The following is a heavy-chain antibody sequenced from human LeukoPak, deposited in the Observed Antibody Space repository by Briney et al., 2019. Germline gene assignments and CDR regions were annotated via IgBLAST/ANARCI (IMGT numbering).Heavy chain of an antibody. D-gene: IGHD3-10*01. CDR2: ISDSGDGT. CDR1: GFTFRTYA. V-gene: IGHV3-23*01. Sequence: GGSLRLSCAASGFTFRTYAMSWVRQAPGKGLEWVSGISDSGDGTYYPESVKGRFTISRDNSKNTVYLQMNSLRAEDTALYYCAKAVWFGEFDYYFFGLDVWGQGTTVTVSS. J-gene: IGHJ6*02. CDR3: AKAVWFGEFDYYFFGLDV.